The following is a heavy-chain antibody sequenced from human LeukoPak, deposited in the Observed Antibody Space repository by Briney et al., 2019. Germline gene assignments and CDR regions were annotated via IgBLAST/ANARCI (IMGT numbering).Heavy chain of an antibody. CDR1: GFTFSNAW. CDR3: TTAPVLWSNSSSSSRSP. Sequence: GGSLRLSCAASGFTFSNAWMSWVRQAPGKGLEWVGRIKSKTDGGTTDYAAPVKGRFTISRDDSKNTLYLQMNSLKTEDTAVYYCTTAPVLWSNSSSSSRSPWGQGTLVTVSS. CDR2: IKSKTDGGTT. V-gene: IGHV3-15*01. J-gene: IGHJ5*02. D-gene: IGHD6-6*01.